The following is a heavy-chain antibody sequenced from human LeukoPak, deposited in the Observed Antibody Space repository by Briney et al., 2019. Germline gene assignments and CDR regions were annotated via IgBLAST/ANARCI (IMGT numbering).Heavy chain of an antibody. Sequence: ASVKVSCKASGYTFTGYYMHWVRQAPGQGLEWMGWINPNSGGTNYAQKFQGRVTMTSDTSISTAYMELSRLRSDDTAVYYCARDRGIVVVPAAMTHNWFDPWGQGTLVTVSS. CDR1: GYTFTGYY. D-gene: IGHD2-2*01. J-gene: IGHJ5*02. CDR3: ARDRGIVVVPAAMTHNWFDP. V-gene: IGHV1-2*02. CDR2: INPNSGGT.